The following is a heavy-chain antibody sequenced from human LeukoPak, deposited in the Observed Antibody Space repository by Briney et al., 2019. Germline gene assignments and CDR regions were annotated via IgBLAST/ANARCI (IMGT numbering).Heavy chain of an antibody. D-gene: IGHD3-16*02. CDR3: AKSGRDYVWGSYCYTGAFDI. J-gene: IGHJ3*02. CDR2: ISYDGSNK. V-gene: IGHV3-30*18. CDR1: GFTFSSYG. Sequence: GGSLRLSCAASGFTFSSYGMHWVRQAPGKGLEWVAVISYDGSNKYYADSVKGRFTISRDNSKDTLYLQMNSLRAEDTAVYYCAKSGRDYVWGSYCYTGAFDIWGQGTMVTVSS.